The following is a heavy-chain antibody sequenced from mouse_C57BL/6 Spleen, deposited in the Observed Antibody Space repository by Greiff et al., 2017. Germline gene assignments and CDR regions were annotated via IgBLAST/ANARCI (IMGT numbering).Heavy chain of an antibody. CDR1: GYTFTSYW. J-gene: IGHJ2*01. CDR2: IDPSDSYT. D-gene: IGHD2-1*01. CDR3: ARGGNYYFDY. V-gene: IGHV1-69*01. Sequence: QVQLQQSGAELVRPGASVKLSCKASGYTFTSYWMHWVKQRPGQGLEWIGEIDPSDSYTNYNQKFKGKSTLTVDKSSSTAYMQLSSLTSEDSAVYYCARGGNYYFDYWGQGTTLTVSS.